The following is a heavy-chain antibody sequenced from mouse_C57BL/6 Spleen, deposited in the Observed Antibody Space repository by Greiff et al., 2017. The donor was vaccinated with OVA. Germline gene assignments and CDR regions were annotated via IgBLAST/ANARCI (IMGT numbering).Heavy chain of an antibody. Sequence: EVQVVESGGDLVKPGGSLKLSCAASGFTFSSYGMSWVRQTPDKRMEWVATISSGGSYTYYPDSVKGRFTSSRDNATNTLYLQMSSLKSDDTARYYCARHERDYWGQGTSVTVSS. CDR3: ARHERDY. CDR2: ISSGGSYT. J-gene: IGHJ4*01. CDR1: GFTFSSYG. V-gene: IGHV5-6*01.